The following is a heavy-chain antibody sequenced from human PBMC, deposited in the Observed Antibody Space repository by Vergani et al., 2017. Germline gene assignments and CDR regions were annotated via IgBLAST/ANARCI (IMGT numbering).Heavy chain of an antibody. CDR3: ARHLAYCGGDCYPYYYGMDV. Sequence: QLQLQESGPGLVKPSETLSLTCTVSGGSISSSSYYWGWIRQPPGKGLEWIVSIYYSGSTYYNPSLNIRVTISVDTSKNQFPLKLSSVTAADTAVYYCARHLAYCGGDCYPYYYGMDVWCQETTVTVAS. D-gene: IGHD2-21*02. V-gene: IGHV4-39*01. CDR1: GGSISSSSYY. J-gene: IGHJ6*02. CDR2: IYYSGST.